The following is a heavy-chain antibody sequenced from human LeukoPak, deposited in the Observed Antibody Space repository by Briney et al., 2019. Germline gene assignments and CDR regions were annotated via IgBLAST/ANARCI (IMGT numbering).Heavy chain of an antibody. D-gene: IGHD3-10*01. V-gene: IGHV4-61*01. J-gene: IGHJ4*02. CDR1: GGSFSSGSYY. CDR3: ARFLARGGEGFYYFDY. Sequence: SSETLSLTCTVSGGSFSSGSYYWGWIRPSPGKGLEWLGYIYDSRTNYHNPALKRRLTMSLDTTKKQFTLKLSSVTAADTAVYYCARFLARGGEGFYYFDYWGQGTLVSVSS. CDR2: IYDSRTN.